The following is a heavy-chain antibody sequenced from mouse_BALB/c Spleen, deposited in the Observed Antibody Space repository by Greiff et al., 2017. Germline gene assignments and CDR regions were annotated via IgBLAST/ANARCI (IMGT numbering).Heavy chain of an antibody. Sequence: VQLQQPGAELVKPGASVKLSCKASGYTFTSYWMHWVKQRPGQGLEWIGEINPSNGRTNYNEKFKSKATLTVDKSSSTAYMQLSSLTSEDSAVYYCAREGPVLAHWGQGTLVTVSA. V-gene: IGHV1S81*02. J-gene: IGHJ3*01. CDR3: AREGPVLAH. CDR1: GYTFTSYW. CDR2: INPSNGRT.